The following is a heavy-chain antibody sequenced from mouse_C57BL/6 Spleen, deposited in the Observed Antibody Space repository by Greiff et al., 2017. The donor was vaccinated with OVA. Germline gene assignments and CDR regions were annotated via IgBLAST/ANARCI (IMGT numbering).Heavy chain of an antibody. CDR1: GYTFTSYW. Sequence: QVQLQQSGAELVKPGASVKLSCKASGYTFTSYWMQWVKQRPGQGLEWIGEIDPSDSYTNYNQKFKGKATLTVDTSSSTAYMQLSSLTSEDSAVYYCARSALRLAMDYWGQGTSVTVSS. J-gene: IGHJ4*01. V-gene: IGHV1-50*01. CDR3: ARSALRLAMDY. CDR2: IDPSDSYT. D-gene: IGHD2-4*01.